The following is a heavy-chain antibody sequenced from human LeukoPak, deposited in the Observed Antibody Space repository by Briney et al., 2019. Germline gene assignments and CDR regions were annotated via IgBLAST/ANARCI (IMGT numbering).Heavy chain of an antibody. CDR2: IYYSGST. CDR1: GGSISSGDYY. CDR3: ARAPYLIDAFDI. Sequence: SETLSLTCTVSGGSISSGDYYWSWIRQPPGKGLEWIGYIYYSGSTYYNPSLKSRVTISVDTSKNQFSLKLSSVTAADTAVYYCARAPYLIDAFDIWGQGTMVTVSS. D-gene: IGHD3-16*01. V-gene: IGHV4-30-4*01. J-gene: IGHJ3*02.